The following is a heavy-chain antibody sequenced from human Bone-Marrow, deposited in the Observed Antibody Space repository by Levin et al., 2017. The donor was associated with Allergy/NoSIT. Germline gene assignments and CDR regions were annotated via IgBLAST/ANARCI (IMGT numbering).Heavy chain of an antibody. CDR2: INWDDDK. CDR1: GFSLNTRGVC. V-gene: IGHV2-70*01. J-gene: IGHJ4*02. CDR3: ARMIQGGVGATNCCDY. Sequence: GSGPTLVKPTQTLTLTCTFSGFSLNTRGVCVNWIRQPPWKALEWLALINWDDDKYYSPSLKTRLTIPKDTYKHQVVLPMTNLAPLDTATYYCARMIQGGVGATNCCDYWRQGTLVAVSS. D-gene: IGHD1-26*01.